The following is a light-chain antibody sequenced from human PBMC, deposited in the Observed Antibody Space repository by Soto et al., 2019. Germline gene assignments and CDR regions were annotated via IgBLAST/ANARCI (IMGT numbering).Light chain of an antibody. CDR2: HAS. V-gene: IGKV1-33*01. CDR3: QQPDNLRFT. J-gene: IGKJ4*02. Sequence: DTQMTQSPSSLSASIGDRVTITCQASQCIAMYLHWYQQKPGKAPKLLIYHASNLQTWVPPRFSGSGSGTPFTSITSSLQQPDIATYFCQQPDNLRFTFGGGTKVEIK. CDR1: QCIAMY.